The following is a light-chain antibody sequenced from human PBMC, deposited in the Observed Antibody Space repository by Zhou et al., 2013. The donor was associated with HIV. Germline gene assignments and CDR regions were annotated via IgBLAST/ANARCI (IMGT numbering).Light chain of an antibody. CDR3: QQYSLSPIT. CDR1: RTISTW. V-gene: IGKV1-5*03. Sequence: DIQMTQSPSTMSPSVGDRVTITCRASRTISTWLAWYQQKPGKAPKCLISEASTLQSGVPSRFSGSGSGTEFTLSISSLQPDDFATYYCQQYSLSPITFGQGTRLQI. J-gene: IGKJ5*01. CDR2: EAS.